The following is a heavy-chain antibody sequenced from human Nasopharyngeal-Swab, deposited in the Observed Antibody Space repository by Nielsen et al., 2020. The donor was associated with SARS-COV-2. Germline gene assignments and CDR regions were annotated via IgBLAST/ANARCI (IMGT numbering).Heavy chain of an antibody. V-gene: IGHV1-18*01. CDR1: GGTFSSYA. CDR2: ISTYNGKT. Sequence: ASVKVSCKASGGTFSSYAVIWVRQAPGQGLEWMGWISTYNGKTNYAQKFQGRVTMTTDTSTSTAYMELRSLRSDDTAVYYCARASGDGIVATIWNYYYYGMDVWGQGTTVTVSS. J-gene: IGHJ6*02. CDR3: ARASGDGIVATIWNYYYYGMDV. D-gene: IGHD5-12*01.